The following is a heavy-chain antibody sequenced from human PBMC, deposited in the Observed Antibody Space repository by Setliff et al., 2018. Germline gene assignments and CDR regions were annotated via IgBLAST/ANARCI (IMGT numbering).Heavy chain of an antibody. J-gene: IGHJ4*02. CDR3: ARRSTYYNFWSGYWDY. D-gene: IGHD3-3*01. CDR2: IYYSGST. Sequence: PSETLSLTCAVSGYSISSGYYWGWIRQPPGKGLEWIGSIYYSGSTYYNPSLKSRVTISVDTSKNQFSLKLSSVTAADTAVYYCARRSTYYNFWSGYWDYWGQGTLVTVSS. V-gene: IGHV4-38-2*01. CDR1: GYSISSGYY.